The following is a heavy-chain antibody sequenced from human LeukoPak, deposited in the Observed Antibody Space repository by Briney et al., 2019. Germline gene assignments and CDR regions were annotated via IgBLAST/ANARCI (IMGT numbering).Heavy chain of an antibody. V-gene: IGHV3-64*01. CDR2: ISKNGGNT. CDR1: GFTLSSYA. CDR3: ARVGEGRYYQYYYMDV. Sequence: PGGSLRLSCAASGFTLSSYAMHWVRQAPGKGLEYVSAISKNGGNTYYANSVKGRFSISRDNSKNTLYLQMGSLRTEDMAVYYCARVGEGRYYQYYYMDVWGKGTTVTLSS. J-gene: IGHJ6*03. D-gene: IGHD1-26*01.